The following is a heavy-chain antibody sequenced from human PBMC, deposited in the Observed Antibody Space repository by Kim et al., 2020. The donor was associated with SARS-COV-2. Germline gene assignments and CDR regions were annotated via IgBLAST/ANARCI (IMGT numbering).Heavy chain of an antibody. D-gene: IGHD3-10*01. CDR3: ARGTWGGGGWGYGSGQYNQFDP. J-gene: IGHJ5*02. CDR2: INPSGGSA. V-gene: IGHV1-46*03. CDR1: GYTFTSSH. Sequence: ASVKVSCKASGYTFTSSHIQWVRQAPGQGLEWVGIINPSGGSATYAQKLQGRVTMTSDTSAGTVYMELSSLRSEDTALYYCARGTWGGGGWGYGSGQYNQFDPWGQGTLVTVSS.